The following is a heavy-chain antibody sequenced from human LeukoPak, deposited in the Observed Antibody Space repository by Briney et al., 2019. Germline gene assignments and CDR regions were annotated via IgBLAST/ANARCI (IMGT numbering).Heavy chain of an antibody. CDR2: IKSDGSST. J-gene: IGHJ5*02. D-gene: IGHD6-19*01. CDR3: ARATLGYSSGWYDN. V-gene: IGHV3-74*01. CDR1: GLTFSSSW. Sequence: GGSLRLSCAVSGLTFSSSWMDWVRQAPGKGLVWVSRIKSDGSSTTYADSVKGRFTISRDNAKNTLYLQMNSLRAEDTAVYYCARATLGYSSGWYDNWGQGTLVTVSS.